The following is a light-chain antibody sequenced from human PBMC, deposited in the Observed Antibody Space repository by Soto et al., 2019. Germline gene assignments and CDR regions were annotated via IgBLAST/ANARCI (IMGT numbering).Light chain of an antibody. Sequence: QSVLTQPPSASGTPGQRVTIYCSGSSSNIGSNTVNWYQQLPGTAPKLHIYSINHRPSGVPDRFSGSKSGTSASLAISGLQADDEADYYCAAWYDSLNGYVFGTGTKLTVL. J-gene: IGLJ1*01. V-gene: IGLV1-44*01. CDR1: SSNIGSNT. CDR2: SIN. CDR3: AAWYDSLNGYV.